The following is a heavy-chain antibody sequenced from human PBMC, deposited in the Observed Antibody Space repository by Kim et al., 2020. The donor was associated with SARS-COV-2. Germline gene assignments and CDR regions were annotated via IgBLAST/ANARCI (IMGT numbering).Heavy chain of an antibody. CDR3: AKNLNPIALYYYGSGSLDY. Sequence: GGSLRLSCAASGFTFSSYAMSWVRQAPGKGLEWVSAISGSGGSTYYADSVKGRFTISRDNSKNTLYLQMNSLRADDTAVYYCAKNLNPIALYYYGSGSLDYWGQGTLVTVSS. J-gene: IGHJ4*02. V-gene: IGHV3-23*01. D-gene: IGHD3-10*01. CDR1: GFTFSSYA. CDR2: ISGSGGST.